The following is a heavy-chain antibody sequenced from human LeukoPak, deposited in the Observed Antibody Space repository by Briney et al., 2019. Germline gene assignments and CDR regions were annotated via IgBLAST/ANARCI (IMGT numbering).Heavy chain of an antibody. D-gene: IGHD5-24*01. CDR2: IKQDGSDK. J-gene: IGHJ4*02. CDR3: ARANYCFDY. V-gene: IGHV3-7*01. Sequence: ETLSLTCAVYGGSFSGYYWSWIRQAPGKGLEWVAYIKQDGSDKYYVDSVKGRFTISKDNAKNSLYLQMNSLRDEDSAVYYCARANYCFDYWGQGTLVTVSS. CDR1: GGSFSGYY.